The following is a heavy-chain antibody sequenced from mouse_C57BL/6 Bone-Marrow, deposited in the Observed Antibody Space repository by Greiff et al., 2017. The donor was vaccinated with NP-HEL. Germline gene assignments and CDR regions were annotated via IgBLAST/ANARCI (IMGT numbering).Heavy chain of an antibody. J-gene: IGHJ1*03. CDR3: ARELSYYYGSSYRYFDV. D-gene: IGHD1-1*01. V-gene: IGHV1-18*01. Sequence: EVQLQQSGPELVKPGASVKIPCKASGYTFTDYNMDWVKQSHGKSLEWIGDINPNNGGTIYNQKFKGKATLPVDKSSSTAYMELRSLTSEDTAVYYCARELSYYYGSSYRYFDVWGTGTTVTVSS. CDR1: GYTFTDYN. CDR2: INPNNGGT.